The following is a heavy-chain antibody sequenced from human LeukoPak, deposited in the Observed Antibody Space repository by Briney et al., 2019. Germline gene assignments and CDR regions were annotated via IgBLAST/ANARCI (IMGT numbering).Heavy chain of an antibody. CDR2: IKQDGSEK. CDR1: GFTFSSYA. Sequence: GGSLRLSCAASGFTFSSYAMSWVRQAPGKGLEWVANIKQDGSEKYYVDSVKGRFTISRDNAKNSLYLQMNSLRAEDTAVYYCARAGRIVVVVAATNWFDPWGQGTLVTVSS. J-gene: IGHJ5*02. CDR3: ARAGRIVVVVAATNWFDP. V-gene: IGHV3-7*03. D-gene: IGHD2-15*01.